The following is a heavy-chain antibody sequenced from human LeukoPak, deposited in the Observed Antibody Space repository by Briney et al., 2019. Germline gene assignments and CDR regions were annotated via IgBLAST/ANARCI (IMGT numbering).Heavy chain of an antibody. CDR2: ISYDGSNK. Sequence: GGSLRLSCAASGFTFSSYAMHWVRQAPGKGLEWVAVISYDGSNKYYADSVKGRFTISRDNSKNTLCLQMNSLRAEDTAVYYCARVVVAAFDYWGQGTLVTVSS. CDR3: ARVVVAAFDY. CDR1: GFTFSSYA. D-gene: IGHD2-15*01. V-gene: IGHV3-30-3*01. J-gene: IGHJ4*02.